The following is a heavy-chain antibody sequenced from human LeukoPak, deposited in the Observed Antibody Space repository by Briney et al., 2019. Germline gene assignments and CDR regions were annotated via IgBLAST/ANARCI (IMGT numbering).Heavy chain of an antibody. CDR2: IIPIFGTA. Sequence: SVKVSCKASGGTFSSYAISWVRQAPEQGLEWMGGIIPIFGTANYAQKFQGRVTITTDESTSTAYMELSSLRSEDTAVYYCAREDYRRAAPRAFDIWGQGTMVTVSS. CDR1: GGTFSSYA. V-gene: IGHV1-69*05. D-gene: IGHD3-16*02. J-gene: IGHJ3*02. CDR3: AREDYRRAAPRAFDI.